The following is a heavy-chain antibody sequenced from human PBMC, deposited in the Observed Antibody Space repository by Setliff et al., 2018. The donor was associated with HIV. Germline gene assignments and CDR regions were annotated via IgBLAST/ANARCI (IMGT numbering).Heavy chain of an antibody. CDR3: ARDPPGYGDSNDY. V-gene: IGHV4-61*01. J-gene: IGHJ4*02. Sequence: SETLSLTCTVAGGSVGSGSYYWSWLRQSPGKGLEWIGYIYYSGSTTYNPTLKSRVTMSIDTSKNQFSMKVRSVSAADTAVYYCARDPPGYGDSNDYWGQGMLVTVSS. D-gene: IGHD4-17*01. CDR2: IYYSGST. CDR1: GGSVGSGSYY.